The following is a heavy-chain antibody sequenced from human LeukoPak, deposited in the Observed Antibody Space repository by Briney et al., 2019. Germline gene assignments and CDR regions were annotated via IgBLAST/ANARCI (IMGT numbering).Heavy chain of an antibody. D-gene: IGHD1-1*01. CDR2: IYYSRST. Sequence: SETLSLTCPVSGGSISSYYWSWIRQPPGKGLEWIGYIYYSRSTNYNPSLKSRVTISVDTSKNQFSLKLSSVTAADTAVYYCARGGSTGTNLNWVDPWGQGTLVTVSS. V-gene: IGHV4-59*01. CDR3: ARGGSTGTNLNWVDP. J-gene: IGHJ5*02. CDR1: GGSISSYY.